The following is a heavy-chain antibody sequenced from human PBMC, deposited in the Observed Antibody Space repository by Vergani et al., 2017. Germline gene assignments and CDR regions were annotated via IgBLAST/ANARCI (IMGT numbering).Heavy chain of an antibody. CDR2: TYYRSKWYN. CDR1: GDSVSSNSAA. D-gene: IGHD4-23*01. Sequence: QVQLQQSGPGLVKRSQTLSLTSAISGDSVSSNSAAWNWIRQSPSRGLEWLGSTYYRSKWYNDYAVSVKSRITINPDTSKNQFSLQLNSVTPEDTAVYYCARDRGNWGYYYYYYMDVWGKGTTVTVSS. J-gene: IGHJ6*03. CDR3: ARDRGNWGYYYYYYMDV. V-gene: IGHV6-1*01.